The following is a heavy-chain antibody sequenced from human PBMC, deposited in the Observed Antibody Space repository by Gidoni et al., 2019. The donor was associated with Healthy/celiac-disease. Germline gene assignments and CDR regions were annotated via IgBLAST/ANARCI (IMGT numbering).Heavy chain of an antibody. D-gene: IGHD3-22*01. CDR1: GFTFSSYA. CDR2: ISGSGGST. CDR3: AKLGVVVVLPE. V-gene: IGHV3-23*01. Sequence: EVQLLESLVCLVQPGGSLRLSCSCSGFTFSSYAMIWGRQAPGKGLEWVSAISGSGGSTYYEDSVKGRFTISRDNSKNTLYLQMNSLRAEDTAVYYCAKLGVVVVLPEWGQGTLVTVSS. J-gene: IGHJ4*02.